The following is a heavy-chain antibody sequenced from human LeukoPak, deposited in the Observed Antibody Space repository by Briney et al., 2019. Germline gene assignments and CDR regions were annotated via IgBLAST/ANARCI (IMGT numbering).Heavy chain of an antibody. Sequence: GGSLRLSCVASGFTFSHYSMNWVRQAPGKGLEWVSSIRFTGSYIYYADSVKGRFTISRDNAKNSLYLQMNSLRAEDTALYYCAKVRYYDSSGYYSGAFDIWGQGTMVTVSS. CDR1: GFTFSHYS. V-gene: IGHV3-21*04. D-gene: IGHD3-22*01. CDR3: AKVRYYDSSGYYSGAFDI. CDR2: IRFTGSYI. J-gene: IGHJ3*02.